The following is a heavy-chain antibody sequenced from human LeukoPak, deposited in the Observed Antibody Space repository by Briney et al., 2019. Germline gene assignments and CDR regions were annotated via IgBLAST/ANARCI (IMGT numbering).Heavy chain of an antibody. CDR3: ARDPSITMIVVADNWFDP. CDR2: ISSSSSYI. CDR1: GFTFSSYS. J-gene: IGHJ5*02. D-gene: IGHD3-22*01. V-gene: IGHV3-21*01. Sequence: PGGSLRLSCTASGFTFSSYSMNWVRQAPGKGLEWVSSISSSSSYIYYADSVKGRFTISRDNAKNSLYLQMNSLRAEDTAVYYCARDPSITMIVVADNWFDPWGQGTLVTVSS.